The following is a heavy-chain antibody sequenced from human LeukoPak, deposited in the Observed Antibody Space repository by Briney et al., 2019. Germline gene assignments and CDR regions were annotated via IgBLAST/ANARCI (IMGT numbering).Heavy chain of an antibody. CDR2: MSTDGSLQ. J-gene: IGHJ5*02. V-gene: IGHV3-30*01. Sequence: PGGSLRLSCVASGFTSSNYAIHWVRRPPGKGLEWVAVMSTDGSLQYYANSVKGRFTTSRDNYKSTLFLQMNSLSAADTAVYYCGRQVAPGQWLVNLWGQGTLVTVSS. CDR3: GRQVAPGQWLVNL. D-gene: IGHD6-19*01. CDR1: GFTSSNYA.